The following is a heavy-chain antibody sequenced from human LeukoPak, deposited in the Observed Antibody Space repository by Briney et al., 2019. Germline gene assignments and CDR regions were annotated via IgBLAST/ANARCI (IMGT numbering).Heavy chain of an antibody. CDR2: ISSDTSYI. CDR1: GFTFSAYS. CDR3: AELGITMIGGV. D-gene: IGHD3-10*02. J-gene: IGHJ6*04. V-gene: IGHV3-21*01. Sequence: GGSLRLSCAASGFTFSAYSMNWVRQAPGKGLEWVSSISSDTSYIYYADSVKGRFTISRDNAKNSLYLQMNSLRAEDTAVYYCAELGITMIGGVWGKGTTVTISS.